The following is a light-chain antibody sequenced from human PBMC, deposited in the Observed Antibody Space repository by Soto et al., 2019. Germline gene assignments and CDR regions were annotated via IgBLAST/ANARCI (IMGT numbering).Light chain of an antibody. V-gene: IGKV3-15*01. Sequence: EIVMTQSPATLSVSPGERATLSCRASQSVSSNLAWYQQKPGQAPRLLIYGASTRATGIPARFSGSGSGKELTLTISRLQSEDFAVYYCQQYNNWPRTFGQGTKVEIK. CDR3: QQYNNWPRT. CDR1: QSVSSN. J-gene: IGKJ1*01. CDR2: GAS.